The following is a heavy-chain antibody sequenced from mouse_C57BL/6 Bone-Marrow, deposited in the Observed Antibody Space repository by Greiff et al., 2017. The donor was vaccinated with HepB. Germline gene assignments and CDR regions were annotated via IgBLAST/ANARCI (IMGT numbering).Heavy chain of an antibody. J-gene: IGHJ3*01. CDR3: ASAWFAY. CDR2: IWSGGRT. V-gene: IGHV2-2*01. CDR1: GFSLTSYG. Sequence: VQLQQSGPGLVQPSQSLSITCTVSGFSLTSYGVHWVRQSPGKGLEWLGLIWSGGRTDYNAAFLSRLSISKDNSKCQVFFKMNSLQADDTAIYYCASAWFAYWGQGTLVTVSA.